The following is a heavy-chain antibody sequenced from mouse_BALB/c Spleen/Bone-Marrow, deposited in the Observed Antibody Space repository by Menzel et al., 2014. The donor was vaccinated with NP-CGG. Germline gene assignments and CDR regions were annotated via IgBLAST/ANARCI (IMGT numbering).Heavy chain of an antibody. V-gene: IGHV1-7*01. CDR3: ARSGDYGGFDY. CDR1: GYTFTSYW. Sequence: QVQLKESGAELAKPGASVKMSCKASGYTFTSYWMHWVKRRPGQGLEWIGYINPSTGYTEYNQKFKDKATLTADKSSSTAYMQLSSLTSEDSAVYYCARSGDYGGFDYWGQGTTLTVSS. D-gene: IGHD2-4*01. J-gene: IGHJ2*01. CDR2: INPSTGYT.